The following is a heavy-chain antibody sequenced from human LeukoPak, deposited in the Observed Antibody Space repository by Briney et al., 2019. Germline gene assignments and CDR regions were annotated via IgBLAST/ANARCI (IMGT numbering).Heavy chain of an antibody. CDR2: INEGGRER. CDR3: ARNVGWFRFDY. Sequence: PGGSLRLSCAASGFTFSRYWMSWVRQAPGKGLEWVANINEGGRERNYVDSVKGRFTISRDNAKNSLYLQMNSLGAEDTAVYYCARNVGWFRFDYWGQGTLVTVSS. V-gene: IGHV3-7*03. CDR1: GFTFSRYW. D-gene: IGHD2-15*01. J-gene: IGHJ4*02.